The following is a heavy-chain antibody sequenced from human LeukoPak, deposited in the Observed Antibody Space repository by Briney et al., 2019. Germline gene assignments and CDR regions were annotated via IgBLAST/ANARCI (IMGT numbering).Heavy chain of an antibody. CDR2: ISGSGGST. CDR1: GFTFSSYA. J-gene: IGHJ4*02. CDR3: AKTKGYPYYFDY. Sequence: PGGSLRLSCVASGFTFSSYAVTWVRQAPGKGLEWVSAISGSGGSTYYADSVKGRFTISRDNSKNTLYLQMNCLRAEDTAVYSCAKTKGYPYYFDYWGQGILVTVSS. V-gene: IGHV3-23*01. D-gene: IGHD6-13*01.